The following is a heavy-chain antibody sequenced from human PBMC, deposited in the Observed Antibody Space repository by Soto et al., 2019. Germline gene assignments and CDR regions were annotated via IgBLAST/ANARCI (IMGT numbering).Heavy chain of an antibody. V-gene: IGHV1-46*01. J-gene: IGHJ6*02. CDR2: INPSGGST. CDR1: GYTFTSYY. Sequence: GASVKVSCKASGYTFTSYYMHWVRQAPGQGLEWMGIINPSGGSTSYAQKSQGRVTMTRDTSTSTVYMELSSLRSEDTAVYYCARVSGYCSGGSCYSGFGMDVWGQGTTVTVSS. D-gene: IGHD2-15*01. CDR3: ARVSGYCSGGSCYSGFGMDV.